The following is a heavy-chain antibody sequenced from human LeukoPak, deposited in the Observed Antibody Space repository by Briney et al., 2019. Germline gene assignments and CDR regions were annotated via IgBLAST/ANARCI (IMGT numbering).Heavy chain of an antibody. Sequence: GASGKVSCKASGYTFTSYGISWVRQAPGQGLEWRGWISAYHGNTNYDQKHQGRVTMTTYPYTSTAYMELRSLRSDDTAVYYCARDRDSSGPYYFADGGQATLATVSS. CDR2: ISAYHGNT. J-gene: IGHJ4*02. V-gene: IGHV1-18*01. CDR1: GYTFTSYG. D-gene: IGHD6-19*01. CDR3: ARDRDSSGPYYFAD.